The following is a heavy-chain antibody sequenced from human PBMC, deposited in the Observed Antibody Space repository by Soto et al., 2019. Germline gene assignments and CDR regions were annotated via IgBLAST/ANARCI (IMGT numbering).Heavy chain of an antibody. D-gene: IGHD3-9*01. J-gene: IGHJ6*02. CDR2: MNPNSGNT. V-gene: IGHV1-8*01. CDR1: GYTFTSYD. CDR3: ARGSLSRYFDWLLLNYYGMDV. Sequence: ASVKVSCKASGYTFTSYDINWVRQATGQGLEWMGWMNPNSGNTGYAQKFQGRVTMTRNTSISTAYMELSSLRSEDTAVYYCARGSLSRYFDWLLLNYYGMDVWGQGXTVTVYS.